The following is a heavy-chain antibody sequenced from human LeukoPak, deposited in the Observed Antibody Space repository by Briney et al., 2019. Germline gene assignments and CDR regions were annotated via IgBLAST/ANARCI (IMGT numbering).Heavy chain of an antibody. V-gene: IGHV3-30*04. D-gene: IGHD5-24*01. CDR1: GFTFSNYA. Sequence: GGSLRLSCAASGFTFSNYAIHWVRQAPGKGLEWVSVISYDGTNKYYADSVKGRFTISRDNSKNTLYLQMNSLKTEDTALYYCARQMATILDGILYYWGQGTLVTVSS. J-gene: IGHJ4*02. CDR2: ISYDGTNK. CDR3: ARQMATILDGILYY.